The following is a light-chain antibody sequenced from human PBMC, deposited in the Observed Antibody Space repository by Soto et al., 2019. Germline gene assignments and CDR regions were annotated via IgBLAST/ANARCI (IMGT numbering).Light chain of an antibody. CDR1: QDISNY. J-gene: IGKJ3*01. Sequence: DIQMTQSPSSLSASVGDRVTITCQASQDISNYLNWYQQKPGKAPKLLIYDASNLEKGVPSRFSGSGSGTDFTFTISSLQPDDIATYYYQQYDNLPFTFGPGTKVDIK. CDR3: QQYDNLPFT. V-gene: IGKV1-33*01. CDR2: DAS.